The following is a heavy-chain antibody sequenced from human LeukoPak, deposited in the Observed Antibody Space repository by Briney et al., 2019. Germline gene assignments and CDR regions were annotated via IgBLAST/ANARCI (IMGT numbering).Heavy chain of an antibody. CDR1: GFTFSSFT. D-gene: IGHD5-12*01. V-gene: IGHV3-23*01. CDR3: TTRLRNHFDY. J-gene: IGHJ4*02. CDR2: ISDGSRDT. Sequence: GGSLRLSCATSGFTFSSFTMNWVRQAPGKGLEWVSTISDGSRDTHYAGSVKGRFTIYRDDSQNIVYLQMDSLRAEDTALYYCTTRLRNHFDYWGQGTQVTVSS.